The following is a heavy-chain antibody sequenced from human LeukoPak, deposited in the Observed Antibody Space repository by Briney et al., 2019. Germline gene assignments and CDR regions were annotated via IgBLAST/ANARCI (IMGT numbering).Heavy chain of an antibody. D-gene: IGHD3-10*01. CDR3: ARGPHPRPRGYYMDV. V-gene: IGHV3-30*02. Sequence: GGSLRLSCAASGFTFSSYGMHWVRQAPGKGLEWVAYIRYDGSNEHYADSVKGRFIISRDNSKNTLYLQMNSLRAEDTAVYYCARGPHPRPRGYYMDVWGKGTTVTVSS. J-gene: IGHJ6*03. CDR2: IRYDGSNE. CDR1: GFTFSSYG.